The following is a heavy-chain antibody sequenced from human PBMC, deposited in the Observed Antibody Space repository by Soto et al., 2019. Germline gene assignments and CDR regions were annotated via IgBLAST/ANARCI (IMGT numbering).Heavy chain of an antibody. J-gene: IGHJ4*02. V-gene: IGHV4-38-2*01. Sequence: SETLSLTCAVSGYSISSGYYWAWIRQPPGKGLEWIGSIYHSGTTYYNPSLKSRVTISVDTSKNHFSLNLSSVTAADTAIYYCARKTITATGYFDYWGQGSLVTVSS. D-gene: IGHD6-13*01. CDR3: ARKTITATGYFDY. CDR2: IYHSGTT. CDR1: GYSISSGYY.